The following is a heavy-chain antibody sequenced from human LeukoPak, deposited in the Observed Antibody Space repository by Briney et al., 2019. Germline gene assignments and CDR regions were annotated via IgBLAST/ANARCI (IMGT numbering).Heavy chain of an antibody. CDR1: GGSINSDY. D-gene: IGHD4-4*01. CDR3: ARVGGMTTINNTAFDI. CDR2: IYHSGST. V-gene: IGHV4-59*01. J-gene: IGHJ3*02. Sequence: SETLSLTCSVSGGSINSDYWNWIRQPPGEGMEWIGYIYHSGSTNYNPSLKSRVTISIDKSKKQFSLKLISVTAADTAIYYCARVGGMTTINNTAFDIWGQGTMVTVSS.